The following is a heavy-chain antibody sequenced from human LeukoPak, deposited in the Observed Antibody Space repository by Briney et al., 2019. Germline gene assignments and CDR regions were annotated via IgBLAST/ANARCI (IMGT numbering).Heavy chain of an antibody. CDR2: IRSKANSYAT. D-gene: IGHD4-17*01. V-gene: IGHV3-73*01. J-gene: IGHJ4*02. CDR1: GFTFSGSA. Sequence: GGSLTLSCAASGFTFSGSAMHWVRQASGKGLEWVGRIRSKANSYATAYAASVKGSFTISRDDSKNTAYLQMNSLKTEDTAVYYCTRPPTVTTVPVDDYWGQGTLVTVSS. CDR3: TRPPTVTTVPVDDY.